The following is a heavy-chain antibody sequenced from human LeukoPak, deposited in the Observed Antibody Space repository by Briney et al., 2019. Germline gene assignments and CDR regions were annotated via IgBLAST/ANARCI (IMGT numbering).Heavy chain of an antibody. J-gene: IGHJ3*02. V-gene: IGHV4-39*07. CDR2: IYYSGST. CDR3: ARGLDGGYSCGLRAFDI. D-gene: IGHD5-18*01. CDR1: GGSISSSSYY. Sequence: SETLSLTCTVSGGSISSSSYYWGWIRQPPGKGLEWIGSIYYSGSTYYNPSLKSRVTISVDTSKNQFSLKLSSVTAADTAVYYCARGLDGGYSCGLRAFDIWGQGTMVTVS.